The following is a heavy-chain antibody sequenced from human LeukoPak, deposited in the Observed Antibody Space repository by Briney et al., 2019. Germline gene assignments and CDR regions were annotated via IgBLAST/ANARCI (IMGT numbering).Heavy chain of an antibody. Sequence: SETLSLTCTVSGGSISSYYWSWIRQPPGKGLEWIGYIYYSGSTNYNPSLKSRVTISVDTSTNQFSLKLSSVTAADTAVYYCAREITTAGMGNFDYWGQGTLVTVSS. J-gene: IGHJ4*02. CDR1: GGSISSYY. D-gene: IGHD6-13*01. CDR2: IYYSGST. V-gene: IGHV4-59*01. CDR3: AREITTAGMGNFDY.